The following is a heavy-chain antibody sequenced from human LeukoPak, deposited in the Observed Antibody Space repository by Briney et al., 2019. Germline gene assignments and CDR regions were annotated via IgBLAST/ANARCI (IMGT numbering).Heavy chain of an antibody. Sequence: SETLSLTCTVSGGSISSYYWSWIRQPPGKGLEWIGYIYYSGSTNYNPSLKSRVTVSVDTSKNQFSLKLSSVTAADTAVYYCARGGTTVTPGLLWFDPWGQGTLVTVSS. J-gene: IGHJ5*02. V-gene: IGHV4-59*01. CDR3: ARGGTTVTPGLLWFDP. CDR1: GGSISSYY. D-gene: IGHD4-17*01. CDR2: IYYSGST.